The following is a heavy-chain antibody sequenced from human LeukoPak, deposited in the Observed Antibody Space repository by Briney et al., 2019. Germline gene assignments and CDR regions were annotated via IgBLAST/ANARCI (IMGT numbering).Heavy chain of an antibody. CDR3: AREAGYSSSWYGGRDAFDI. CDR1: GYTFTSYG. CDR2: ISAYNGNT. V-gene: IGHV1-18*01. D-gene: IGHD6-13*01. J-gene: IGHJ3*02. Sequence: ASVKVSCKASGYTFTSYGISWVRQAPGQGLEWMGWISAYNGNTNYAQKLQGRVTMTTDTSTSTAYMELRSLRSDDTAVYYCAREAGYSSSWYGGRDAFDIWGQGTMVTVSP.